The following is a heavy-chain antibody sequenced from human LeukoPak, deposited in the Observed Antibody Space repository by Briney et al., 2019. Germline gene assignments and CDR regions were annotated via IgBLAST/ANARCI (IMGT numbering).Heavy chain of an antibody. CDR1: GFTFSRYG. V-gene: IGHV3-74*01. J-gene: IGHJ5*02. CDR3: ARESGYHGSGFDP. CDR2: IKSDGSST. Sequence: GGSLRLSCAAAGFTFSRYGMHWVRQAPGKGLVWVSRIKSDGSSTSYADSVKGRFTISRDNAKNTLYLQMNSLRDEDTAVYYCARESGYHGSGFDPWGQGTLVTVSS. D-gene: IGHD3-10*01.